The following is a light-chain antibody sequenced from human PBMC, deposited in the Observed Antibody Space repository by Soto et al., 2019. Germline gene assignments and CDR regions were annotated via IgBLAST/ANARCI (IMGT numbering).Light chain of an antibody. CDR2: RAS. CDR3: QQYISVSLLT. Sequence: DIQITQSPSTLSSSLGDRVTITCRASQSISNCLAWYQQKPGKAPKLLIYRASTLDIGVPSRFSGSGSGTEFTLTISSLQPDDFSTYYCQQYISVSLLTLGGGTKVEIQ. V-gene: IGKV1-5*03. J-gene: IGKJ4*01. CDR1: QSISNC.